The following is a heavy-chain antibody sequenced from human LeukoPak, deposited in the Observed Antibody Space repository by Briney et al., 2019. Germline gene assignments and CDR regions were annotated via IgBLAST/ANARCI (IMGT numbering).Heavy chain of an antibody. J-gene: IGHJ4*02. D-gene: IGHD2-21*02. CDR3: AKDRLLNCRGDCYIFDY. V-gene: IGHV3-23*01. CDR1: GFTFSSHA. CDR2: MSGSGGST. Sequence: GGSLRLSCAASGFTFSSHAMSWVRQAPGKGLEWVSAMSGSGGSTYYADSVKGRFTISRGNSKNTLYLQVNGLRTEDTAVYYCAKDRLLNCRGDCYIFDYWGQGTVVTVSS.